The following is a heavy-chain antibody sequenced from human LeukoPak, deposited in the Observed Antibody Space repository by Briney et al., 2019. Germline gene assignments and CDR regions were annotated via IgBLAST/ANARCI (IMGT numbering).Heavy chain of an antibody. J-gene: IGHJ5*02. CDR3: AKDGNYPYCSSTSCYVGP. CDR1: GITLSNYG. CDR2: ISGSGGST. V-gene: IGHV3-23*01. D-gene: IGHD2-2*01. Sequence: PGGSLRLSCVVSGITLSNYGMSWVRQAPGKGLEWVAAISGSGGSTYYADSVKGRFTISRDNSKNTLYLQMNSLRAEDTAVYYCAKDGNYPYCSSTSCYVGPWGQGTLVTVSS.